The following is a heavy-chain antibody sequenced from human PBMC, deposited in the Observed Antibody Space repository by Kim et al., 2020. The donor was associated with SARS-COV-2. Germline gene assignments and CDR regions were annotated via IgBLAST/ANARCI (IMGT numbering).Heavy chain of an antibody. CDR3: AGPQRFRELFVDY. Sequence: SETLSLTCAVYGGSFSGYYWSWIRQPPGKGLEWIGEINHSGSTNYNPSLKSRVTISVDTSKNQFSLKLSSVTAADTAVYYCAGPQRFRELFVDYWGQGTLVTVSS. CDR2: INHSGST. J-gene: IGHJ4*02. CDR1: GGSFSGYY. V-gene: IGHV4-34*01. D-gene: IGHD3-10*01.